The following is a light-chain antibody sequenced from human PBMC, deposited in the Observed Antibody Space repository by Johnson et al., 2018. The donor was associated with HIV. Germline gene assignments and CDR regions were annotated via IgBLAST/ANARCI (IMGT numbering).Light chain of an antibody. Sequence: QSVLTQPPSVSEAPGQKVTISCSGSSSNIGNNYVSWYQQLPGTAPKLIIYESNKRPSGIPDRFSGSKSGTSATLGITGLQTGDEADYYCGTWVTRLSVLYVFGSGTKLTSL. J-gene: IGLJ1*01. CDR3: GTWVTRLSVLYV. V-gene: IGLV1-51*02. CDR2: ESN. CDR1: SSNIGNNY.